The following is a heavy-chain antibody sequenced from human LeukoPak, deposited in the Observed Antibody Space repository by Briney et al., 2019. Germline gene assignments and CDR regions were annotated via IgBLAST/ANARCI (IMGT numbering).Heavy chain of an antibody. J-gene: IGHJ4*02. D-gene: IGHD3-3*01. V-gene: IGHV1-46*01. CDR2: INPSGGST. CDR3: AREHQSGYYYH. CDR1: VYTFTSYY. Sequence: ASVKVSCKASVYTFTSYYMHWVRQAPGQGLEWMGIINPSGGSTSYAQKFQGRVTMTRDTSTSTVYMELSSLRSEDTAVYYCAREHQSGYYYHWGQGTLVTVSS.